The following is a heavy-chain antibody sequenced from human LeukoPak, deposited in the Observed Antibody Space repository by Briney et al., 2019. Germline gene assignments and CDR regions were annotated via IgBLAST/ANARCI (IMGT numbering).Heavy chain of an antibody. D-gene: IGHD5-18*01. CDR3: AKARYSYVEELEKAFDI. CDR1: GFTFSSYA. CDR2: ISYDGSNK. Sequence: GGSLRLSCAASGFTFSSYAMHWVRQAPGKGLEWVAVISYDGSNKYYADSVKGRFTISRDNSKNTLYLQMNSLRAEDTAVYYCAKARYSYVEELEKAFDIWGQGTMVTVSS. V-gene: IGHV3-30*04. J-gene: IGHJ3*02.